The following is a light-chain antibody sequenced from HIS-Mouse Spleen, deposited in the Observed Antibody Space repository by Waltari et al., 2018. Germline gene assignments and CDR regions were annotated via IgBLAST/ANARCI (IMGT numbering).Light chain of an antibody. Sequence: QSVLTQPPSVPGAPGQRVTISCTASSSNIGAGYDVHWYQQLPGTAPKLLIYGNSNRPSGVPDRFSGSKSGTSASLAITGLQAEDEADYYCQSYDSSLSGWVFGGGTKLTVL. V-gene: IGLV1-40*01. CDR3: QSYDSSLSGWV. CDR1: SSNIGAGYD. CDR2: GNS. J-gene: IGLJ3*02.